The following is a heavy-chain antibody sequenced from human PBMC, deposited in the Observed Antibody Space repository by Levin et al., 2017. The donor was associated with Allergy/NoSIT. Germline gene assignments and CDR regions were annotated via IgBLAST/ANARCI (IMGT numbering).Heavy chain of an antibody. Sequence: SQTLSLTCTVSDDSIGSSPYFWGWIRQPPGKGLEWIGSISDSGSTYYSLSLKSRVTISKDTSKNQFSLRLTSVTAADTALYYCARGTRTGTKRIDYWGQGTLVTVSS. J-gene: IGHJ4*02. CDR3: ARGTRTGTKRIDY. CDR1: DDSIGSSPYF. D-gene: IGHD1-1*01. V-gene: IGHV4-39*07. CDR2: ISDSGST.